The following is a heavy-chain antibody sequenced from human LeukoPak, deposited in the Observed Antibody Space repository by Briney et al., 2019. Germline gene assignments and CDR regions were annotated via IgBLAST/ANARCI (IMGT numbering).Heavy chain of an antibody. CDR1: GGTFSSYA. Sequence: ASVKVSCKASGGTFSSYAISWVRQAPGQGLEWMGGIIPIFGTANYAQKFQGRVTITADESTSTAYMELSSLRSEDTAVYYCASHIDSSSRTTSFDYWGQGTLVTVSS. D-gene: IGHD6-13*01. CDR3: ASHIDSSSRTTSFDY. V-gene: IGHV1-69*13. CDR2: IIPIFGTA. J-gene: IGHJ4*02.